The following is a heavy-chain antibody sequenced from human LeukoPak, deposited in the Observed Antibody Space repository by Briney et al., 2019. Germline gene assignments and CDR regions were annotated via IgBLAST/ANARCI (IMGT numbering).Heavy chain of an antibody. CDR2: IRNKLNSYTT. CDR1: GFTFSDHF. D-gene: IGHD4-23*01. V-gene: IGHV3-72*01. J-gene: IGHJ4*02. Sequence: GGSLRLSCAASGFTFSDHFMDWVRQAPGKGLEWVGRIRNKLNSYTTDYAASVRGRFTISRDDSQNSLFLQMNSLKTEDTAIYYCAREYGGNDYWGQGTLVTVSS. CDR3: AREYGGNDY.